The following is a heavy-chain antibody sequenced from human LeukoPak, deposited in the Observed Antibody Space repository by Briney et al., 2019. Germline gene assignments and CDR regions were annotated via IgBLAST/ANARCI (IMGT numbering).Heavy chain of an antibody. CDR2: IMQDGSEK. D-gene: IGHD1-7*01. CDR3: AKAIMTGTTLSAVGH. Sequence: PGGSLRLSCAASGIIITSYWGSWVRQTAGKGLVWVANIMQDGSEKSYVDSVKGRFSVFRDHARNSLYLQMNSLRAEDTAVYDCAKAIMTGTTLSAVGHWGQGTLVTVSS. CDR1: GIIITSYW. V-gene: IGHV3-7*03. J-gene: IGHJ4*02.